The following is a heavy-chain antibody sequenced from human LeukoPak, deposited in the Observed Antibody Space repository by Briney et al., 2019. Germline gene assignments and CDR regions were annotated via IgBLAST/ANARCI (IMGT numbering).Heavy chain of an antibody. V-gene: IGHV3-30*03. CDR1: GFTFSSYG. J-gene: IGHJ3*02. CDR2: ISYDGSNK. Sequence: PGRSLRLSCAASGFTFSSYGMHWVRQAPGKGLEWVAVISYDGSNKYYADSVKGRFTISRDNSKNTLYLQMNSLRAEDTAVYYCARDRIVGATPDAFDIWGQGTMVTVSS. CDR3: ARDRIVGATPDAFDI. D-gene: IGHD1-26*01.